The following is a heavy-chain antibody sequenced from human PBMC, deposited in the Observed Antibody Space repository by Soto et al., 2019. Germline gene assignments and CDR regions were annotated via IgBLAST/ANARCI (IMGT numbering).Heavy chain of an antibody. D-gene: IGHD5-12*01. Sequence: PGGSLRLSFSASGITFRSYGIHWVRQAPGKGLEWVPVISYDGSNKYYADSVKGRFTISRDNSKNTLYLQMNSLRAEDTALYYCAKVMYGGYILYYFDYWGQGTLVTVSS. V-gene: IGHV3-30*18. J-gene: IGHJ4*02. CDR2: ISYDGSNK. CDR1: GITFRSYG. CDR3: AKVMYGGYILYYFDY.